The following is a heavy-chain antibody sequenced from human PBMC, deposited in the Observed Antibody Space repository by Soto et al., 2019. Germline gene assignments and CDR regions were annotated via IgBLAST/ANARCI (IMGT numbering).Heavy chain of an antibody. V-gene: IGHV3-23*01. Sequence: GGSLRLACAASGLSFSRYAMSWVSQAPGKGLEWVSAISGSGGSTYYADSVKGRFTISRDNSKNTLYLQMNSLRAEDTAVYYCAKAGSPALYIWGSYPDYYYYYMDVWGKGTTVTVSS. CDR3: AKAGSPALYIWGSYPDYYYYYMDV. CDR2: ISGSGGST. D-gene: IGHD3-16*02. CDR1: GLSFSRYA. J-gene: IGHJ6*03.